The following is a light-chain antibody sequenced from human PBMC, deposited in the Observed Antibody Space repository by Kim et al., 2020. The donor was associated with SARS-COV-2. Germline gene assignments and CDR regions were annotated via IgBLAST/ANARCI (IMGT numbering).Light chain of an antibody. V-gene: IGLV3-21*04. CDR3: QVWDSSTDHRV. CDR2: YDN. CDR1: NIGSKS. Sequence: APGKTARITCGGNNIGSKSVHWYQQKAGQAPVLVIYYDNTRPSGIPERFSGSNSGNTASLTISRVEAGDEADYHCQVWDSSTDHRVFGGGTQLTV. J-gene: IGLJ3*02.